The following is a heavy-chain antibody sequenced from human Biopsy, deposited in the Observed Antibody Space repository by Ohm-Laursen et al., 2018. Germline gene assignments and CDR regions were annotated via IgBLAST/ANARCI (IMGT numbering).Heavy chain of an antibody. CDR3: ARPSGGVSTIGFDP. J-gene: IGHJ5*02. Sequence: ASVKVSCKASGYDFLDFHIHWVRQVPGQGLEWIGHINPHTGVTKYAQKFLDRITITGDTSISTAYMDLSRLTSADTGIYYCARPSGGVSTIGFDPWGQGTLVIVSS. CDR2: INPHTGVT. V-gene: IGHV1-2*05. CDR1: GYDFLDFH. D-gene: IGHD5/OR15-5a*01.